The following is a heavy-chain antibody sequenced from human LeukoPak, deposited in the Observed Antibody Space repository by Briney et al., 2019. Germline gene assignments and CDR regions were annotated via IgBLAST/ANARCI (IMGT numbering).Heavy chain of an antibody. CDR2: IKQDGSDQ. CDR1: GFTFSTSG. D-gene: IGHD6-13*01. Sequence: GGSLRLSCTASGFTFSTSGMSWVRQAPGKGLEWVANIKQDGSDQYYVDSVKGRFTISRENAKNSLYLQMNSLRAEDTAVYYCAVLAATDSNDYWGQGTLVTVSS. V-gene: IGHV3-7*01. J-gene: IGHJ4*02. CDR3: AVLAATDSNDY.